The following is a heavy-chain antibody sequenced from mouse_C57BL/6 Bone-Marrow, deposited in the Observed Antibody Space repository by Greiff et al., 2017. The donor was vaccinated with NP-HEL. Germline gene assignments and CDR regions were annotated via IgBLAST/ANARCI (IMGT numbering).Heavy chain of an antibody. D-gene: IGHD2-4*01. V-gene: IGHV5-2*01. CDR1: EYEFPSHD. Sequence: EVQGVESGGGLVQPGESLKLSCESNEYEFPSHDMSWVRKTPEKRLELVAAINSDGGSTYYPDTMERRFIISRDNTKKTLYLQMSSLRSEDTALYYCARRLRRDDPYYFDYWGQGTTLTVSS. J-gene: IGHJ2*01. CDR3: ARRLRRDDPYYFDY. CDR2: INSDGGST.